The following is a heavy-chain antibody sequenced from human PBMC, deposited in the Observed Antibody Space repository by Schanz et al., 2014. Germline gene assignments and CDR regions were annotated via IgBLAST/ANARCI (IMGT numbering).Heavy chain of an antibody. CDR3: AKDLDANYFDY. J-gene: IGHJ4*02. CDR2: IGNGGVTI. V-gene: IGHV3-23*01. CDR1: GFTFSSYA. Sequence: EVQLLESGGGLVQPGGSLRLSCAASGFTFSSYAMTWVRQAPGMGLEWVSYIGNGGVTIYYADSVKGRFTISRDNSKNTLYLQMNGLRGEDTAVYYCAKDLDANYFDYWGQGILVTVSS. D-gene: IGHD1-1*01.